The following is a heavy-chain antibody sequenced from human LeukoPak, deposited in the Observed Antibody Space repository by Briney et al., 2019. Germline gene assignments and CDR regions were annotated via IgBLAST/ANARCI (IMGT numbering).Heavy chain of an antibody. CDR2: INTNTGNP. J-gene: IGHJ5*02. CDR3: ARTPRTSRQAAAGGWFDP. CDR1: GYTFTSYP. D-gene: IGHD6-13*01. V-gene: IGHV7-4-1*02. Sequence: ASVKVSCKASGYTFTSYPMNWVRQAPGQGLEWMGWINTNTGNPTYAQGFTGRFVFSLDTSVSTAYLQISSLKAEDTAVYYCARTPRTSRQAAAGGWFDPWGQGTLVTVSS.